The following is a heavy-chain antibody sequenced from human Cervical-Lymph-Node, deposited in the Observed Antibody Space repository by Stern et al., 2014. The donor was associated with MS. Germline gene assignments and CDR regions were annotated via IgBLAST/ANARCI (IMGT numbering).Heavy chain of an antibody. V-gene: IGHV3-48*01. CDR1: GFTFRSYG. Sequence: EVQLVESGGGLVQPGGSLRLSCAASGFTFRSYGMNWVRQAPGQGLEWGAYISGSSRNIYYVDSVKGRFTISRDNAKNSLYLHMNSLRGEDTAVYYCARDDMPMYGDNDAFDVWGQGTVVTVSS. CDR3: ARDDMPMYGDNDAFDV. CDR2: ISGSSRNI. J-gene: IGHJ3*01. D-gene: IGHD4-17*01.